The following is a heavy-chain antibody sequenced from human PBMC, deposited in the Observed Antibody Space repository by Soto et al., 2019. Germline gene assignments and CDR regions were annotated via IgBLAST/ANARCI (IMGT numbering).Heavy chain of an antibody. J-gene: IGHJ5*02. Sequence: SETLSLTCTVSGGSISTSLNYWGWIRQPPGKGLEWIGSIYNSGSTHDNPSLKSRVTMSVDTSKNQFSLKLSSVTAADTAVYYCASHIRGAVTMNWFDPWGQGTLVTVSS. CDR3: ASHIRGAVTMNWFDP. D-gene: IGHD4-17*01. CDR2: IYNSGST. CDR1: GGSISTSLNY. V-gene: IGHV4-39*01.